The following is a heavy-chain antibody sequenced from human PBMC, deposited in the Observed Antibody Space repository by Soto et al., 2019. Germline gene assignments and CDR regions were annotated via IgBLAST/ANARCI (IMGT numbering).Heavy chain of an antibody. J-gene: IGHJ4*02. D-gene: IGHD3-10*01. CDR2: ISGSGGST. V-gene: IGHV3-23*01. CDR3: AKDWVRWIWELLKVFDY. Sequence: EVQLLESGGGLVQPGGSLRLSCAASGFTFSSYAMSWVRQAPGKGLEWVSAISGSGGSTYYADSVKGRFTIARDNYKNTLCMQVNSLRAEDTAVDYFAKDWVRWIWELLKVFDYWGQGTLVTVSS. CDR1: GFTFSSYA.